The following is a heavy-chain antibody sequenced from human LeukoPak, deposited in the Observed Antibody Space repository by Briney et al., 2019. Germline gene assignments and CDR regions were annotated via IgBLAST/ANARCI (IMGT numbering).Heavy chain of an antibody. CDR2: IIPIFGTA. D-gene: IGHD3-10*01. V-gene: IGHV1-69*01. Sequence: ASVKVSCKASGGTFSSYAISWVRQAPGQRLEWMGGIIPIFGTANYAQKFQGRVTITADESTSTAYMELSSLRSEDTAVYYCARGMVRGVIPNPLGYWGQGTLVTVSS. CDR1: GGTFSSYA. CDR3: ARGMVRGVIPNPLGY. J-gene: IGHJ4*02.